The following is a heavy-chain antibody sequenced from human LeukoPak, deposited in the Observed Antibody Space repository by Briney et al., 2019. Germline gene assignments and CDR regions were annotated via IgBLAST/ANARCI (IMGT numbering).Heavy chain of an antibody. CDR3: ARVLSYGRDY. J-gene: IGHJ4*02. V-gene: IGHV1-2*02. D-gene: IGHD5-18*01. Sequence: ASVKVSCKASGYTFTSYDINWVRQATGQGLEWMGWINPNSGGTNYAQKFQGTVTMTRDTSISTAYMELSRLRSDDTAVYYCARVLSYGRDYWGQGTLVTVSS. CDR2: INPNSGGT. CDR1: GYTFTSYD.